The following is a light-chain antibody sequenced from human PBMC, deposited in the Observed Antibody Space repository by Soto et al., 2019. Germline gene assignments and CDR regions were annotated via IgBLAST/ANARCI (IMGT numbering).Light chain of an antibody. V-gene: IGKV3-15*01. CDR1: QSVSSN. Sequence: EIVMTQSPATLSVSPGERVTLSCRASQSVSSNLAWYQQKPGQAPRLLIYGASTRATGIPARFSGSGSGTEFTLTISSLQSEDFAVYYCQQCNNWPRTFGQGTKVESK. CDR3: QQCNNWPRT. J-gene: IGKJ1*01. CDR2: GAS.